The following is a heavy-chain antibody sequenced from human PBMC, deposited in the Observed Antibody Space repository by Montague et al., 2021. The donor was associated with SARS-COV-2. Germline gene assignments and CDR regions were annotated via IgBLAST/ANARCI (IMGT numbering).Heavy chain of an antibody. CDR2: IDWDEDQ. CDR3: ARSYGDYRDSYFDY. Sequence: PALVKPTQTLTQTCTFSGFSLNTSGMCVSWIRQPPGQALEWLALIDWDEDQYYSTSLKTRLTISKDTSKNQVVLTMTNMDPIDTATYYCARSYGDYRDSYFDYWGQGTLVIVSS. CDR1: GFSLNTSGMC. D-gene: IGHD4-17*01. J-gene: IGHJ4*02. V-gene: IGHV2-70*01.